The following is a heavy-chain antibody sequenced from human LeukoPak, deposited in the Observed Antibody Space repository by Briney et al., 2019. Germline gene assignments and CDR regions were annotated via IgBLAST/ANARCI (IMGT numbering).Heavy chain of an antibody. V-gene: IGHV3-7*01. CDR1: GFTFSRYW. CDR3: ARESKWNYDFWSGYFIHDAFDI. CDR2: IKQDGSEK. J-gene: IGHJ3*02. D-gene: IGHD3-3*01. Sequence: GGSLRLSCAASGFTFSRYWMNWVRQAPGKGLEWVANIKQDGSEKYYVDSVKGRFTISRDNAKNSLYLQMNSLRAEDTAVYYCARESKWNYDFWSGYFIHDAFDIWGQGTMVTVSS.